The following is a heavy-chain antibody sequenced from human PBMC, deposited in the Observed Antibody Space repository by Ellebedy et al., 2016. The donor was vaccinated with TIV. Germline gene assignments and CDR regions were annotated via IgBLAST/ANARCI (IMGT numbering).Heavy chain of an antibody. J-gene: IGHJ4*02. Sequence: MPSETLSLTCAVYGVSFHNYYWSWIRQFPGKGLEWIGEFNLRGTTNYNPSLKSRVTISVDTSKNWFSLKLNSGTAADTAVYYCARDGTGRWDYWGPGTLVTVSS. CDR3: ARDGTGRWDY. CDR2: FNLRGTT. CDR1: GVSFHNYY. V-gene: IGHV4-34*01. D-gene: IGHD4-23*01.